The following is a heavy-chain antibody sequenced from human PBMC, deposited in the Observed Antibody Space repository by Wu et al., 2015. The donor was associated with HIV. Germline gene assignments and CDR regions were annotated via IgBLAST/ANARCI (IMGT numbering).Heavy chain of an antibody. V-gene: IGHV1-8*01. CDR2: MNPETGKS. J-gene: IGHJ4*02. CDR1: GYTLSSSD. CDR3: ARVSDSGKNFFDY. Sequence: QVQLVQSGAEVKKPGASVKVSCKASGYTLSSSDMHWVRQATGQGLEWLGWMNPETGKSVYAQKFQDRVTMTRNTSINTAYMELSGLKSEDTAVYYCARVSDSGKNFFDYWGQGTLVTVSS. D-gene: IGHD1-26*01.